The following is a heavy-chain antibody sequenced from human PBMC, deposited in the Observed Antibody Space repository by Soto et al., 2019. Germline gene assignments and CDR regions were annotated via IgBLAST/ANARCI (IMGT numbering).Heavy chain of an antibody. J-gene: IGHJ4*02. V-gene: IGHV1-69*02. CDR1: GGTFSSYT. D-gene: IGHD1-7*01. Sequence: QVQLVQSGAEVKKPGSSVKVSCKASGGTFSSYTISWVRQPPGQGLEWMGRIIPILGIANYAQKFQGRVTITADKSTSTAYMELSSLRSEDTAVYYCESIIQLGLFDYWGQGTLVTVSS. CDR2: IIPILGIA. CDR3: ESIIQLGLFDY.